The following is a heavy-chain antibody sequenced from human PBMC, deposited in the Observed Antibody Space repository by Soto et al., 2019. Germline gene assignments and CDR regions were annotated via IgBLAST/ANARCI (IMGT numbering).Heavy chain of an antibody. V-gene: IGHV3-7*01. CDR1: GFSFKSYW. CDR2: IREDGSEQ. CDR3: ARDFGAVKRYFDH. Sequence: EVQLVESGGGLVQPGGSLRLSCAASGFSFKSYWMSWVRQAPGKGLEWVANIREDGSEQNYVDSVKGRFTISSDNANNSLFLHMNSLRAADTGVSYCARDFGAVKRYFDHWGQGTLVTVSS. D-gene: IGHD3-10*01. J-gene: IGHJ4*02.